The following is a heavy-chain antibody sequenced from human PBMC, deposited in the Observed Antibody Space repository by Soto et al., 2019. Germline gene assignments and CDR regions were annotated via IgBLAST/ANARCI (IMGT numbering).Heavy chain of an antibody. CDR1: GFTSS. Sequence: EVQILESGGALIQPGGSLRLSCAASGFTSSMTWVRQAPGKGLEWVSASDFSGRLTYYADSVKGRFTIFRDTSVNTLFLQMNSLRTEDTAVYYCANILVGQWLVPGGYWGPGTLVTDSS. CDR3: ANILVGQWLVPGGY. V-gene: IGHV3-23*01. J-gene: IGHJ4*02. CDR2: SDFSGRLT. D-gene: IGHD6-19*01.